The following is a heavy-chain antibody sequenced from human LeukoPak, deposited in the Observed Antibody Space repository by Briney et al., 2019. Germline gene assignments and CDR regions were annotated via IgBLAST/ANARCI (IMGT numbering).Heavy chain of an antibody. D-gene: IGHD7-27*01. Sequence: GGSLRLSCAASRFTSGSSWMSWVRQAPGKGLEWVANIKQDGSEKYYVDSVKGRFTISRDNAKNSLYLQMNSLRAEDTALYYCAKDAANWGDWYFDLWGRGTLVTVSS. V-gene: IGHV3-7*03. CDR2: IKQDGSEK. J-gene: IGHJ2*01. CDR1: RFTSGSSW. CDR3: AKDAANWGDWYFDL.